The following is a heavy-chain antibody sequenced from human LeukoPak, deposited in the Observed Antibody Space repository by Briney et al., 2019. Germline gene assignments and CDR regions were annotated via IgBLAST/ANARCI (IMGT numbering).Heavy chain of an antibody. CDR2: ISYDGSNK. CDR3: ARARYYYGSGSYFWFDP. D-gene: IGHD3-10*01. CDR1: GFTFSSYA. J-gene: IGHJ5*02. Sequence: GGSLRLSCAASGFTFSSYAMHWVRQAPGKGLEWVAVISYDGSNKYYADSVKGRFTISRDNSKNTLYLQMNSLRAEDTAVYYCARARYYYGSGSYFWFDPWGQGTLVTVSS. V-gene: IGHV3-30*04.